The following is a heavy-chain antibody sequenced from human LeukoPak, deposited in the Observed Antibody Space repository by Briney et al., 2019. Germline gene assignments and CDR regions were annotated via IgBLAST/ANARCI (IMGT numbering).Heavy chain of an antibody. D-gene: IGHD6-19*01. CDR2: ISGSGGST. Sequence: GGSLRLSCAASGFTFSSYAMSWVRQAPGKGLEWVSAISGSGGSTYYADSVKGRFTIPRDNSKNTLYLQMNSLRAEDTAVYYCAASGYSSGWYYYWGQGTLVTVSS. CDR3: AASGYSSGWYYY. J-gene: IGHJ4*02. CDR1: GFTFSSYA. V-gene: IGHV3-23*01.